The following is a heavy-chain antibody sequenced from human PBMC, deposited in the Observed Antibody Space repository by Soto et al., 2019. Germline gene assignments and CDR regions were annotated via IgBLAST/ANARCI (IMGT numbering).Heavy chain of an antibody. CDR2: MFPILGIA. V-gene: IGHV1-69*02. CDR3: ARPLTTGPYGYAFDI. CDR1: VGTFSSYT. D-gene: IGHD1-1*01. J-gene: IGHJ3*02. Sequence: QVQLVQSGAEVQKPGSSVKVSCKASVGTFSSYTISWVRQAPGQGHEWMGRMFPILGIANYAQKLQDRVTITADKSTTTAYMELSSLRSEDTAVYYCARPLTTGPYGYAFDIWGQGTMVTVSS.